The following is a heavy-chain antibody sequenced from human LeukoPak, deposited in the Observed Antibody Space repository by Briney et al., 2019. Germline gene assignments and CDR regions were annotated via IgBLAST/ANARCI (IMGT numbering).Heavy chain of an antibody. D-gene: IGHD6-19*01. V-gene: IGHV3-73*01. CDR1: GFTLSGAA. CDR3: RAAVAGDYFDL. Sequence: PGGSLKLSCAASGFTLSGAAMHWVRQASGKGLEWLGRIRSKADSYTTAYAASVKGWFTVSRDDSKNTAYLQMNSLKTEDTAVYYCRAAVAGDYFDLWGRGTLVTVSS. J-gene: IGHJ2*01. CDR2: IRSKADSYTT.